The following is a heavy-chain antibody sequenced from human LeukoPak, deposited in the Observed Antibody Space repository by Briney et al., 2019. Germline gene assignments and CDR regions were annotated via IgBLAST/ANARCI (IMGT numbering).Heavy chain of an antibody. Sequence: GGSLRLSCAASGFTVSSSYMTWVRQAPGKGLEWVSVIRSGGSTVYADSVKGRFTISRDNSKNALYLQLNSLRAEDTAVYYCARGDDSGYYDYFDYWGQGALVTVSS. CDR2: IRSGGST. CDR3: ARGDDSGYYDYFDY. V-gene: IGHV3-53*01. J-gene: IGHJ4*02. D-gene: IGHD3-22*01. CDR1: GFTVSSSY.